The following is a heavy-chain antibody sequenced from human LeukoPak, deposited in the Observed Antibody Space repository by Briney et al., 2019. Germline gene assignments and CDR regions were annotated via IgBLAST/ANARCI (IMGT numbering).Heavy chain of an antibody. D-gene: IGHD2-2*01. J-gene: IGHJ4*02. CDR3: AKDSFSTR. V-gene: IGHV3-23*01. CDR1: GFTFSSDS. Sequence: PGGSLRLSCAAPGFTFSSDSMTWVRQAPGKGLEWVSTISGSGGSTFYADSVKGRFTISRDNSKNTLYLHMNSLSAEDTAIYYCAKDSFSTRWGQGTLVTVSS. CDR2: ISGSGGST.